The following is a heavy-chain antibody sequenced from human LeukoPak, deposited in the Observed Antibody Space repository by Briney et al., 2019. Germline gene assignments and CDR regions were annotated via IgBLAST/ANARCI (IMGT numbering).Heavy chain of an antibody. CDR1: GGSFSGYY. CDR3: ARFITMVRGALDY. CDR2: INHSGST. J-gene: IGHJ4*02. D-gene: IGHD3-10*01. V-gene: IGHV4-34*01. Sequence: SETLSLTXAVYGGSFSGYYWSWIRQPPGKGLEWIGEINHSGSTNYNPSLKSRVTISVDTSKNQFSLKLSSVTAADTAVYYCARFITMVRGALDYWGQGTLVTVSS.